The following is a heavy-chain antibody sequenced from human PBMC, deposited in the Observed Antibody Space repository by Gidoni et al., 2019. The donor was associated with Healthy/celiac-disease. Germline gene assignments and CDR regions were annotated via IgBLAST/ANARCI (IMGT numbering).Heavy chain of an antibody. CDR2: IKSKTDGGTT. J-gene: IGHJ4*02. CDR1: GFTFSNAW. CDR3: TTWGPLGY. D-gene: IGHD7-27*01. V-gene: IGHV3-15*01. Sequence: EVQLVVSGGGLVKPGGSLRLSCAASGFTFSNAWMSWVRQAPGKGLEWFGRIKSKTDGGTTDYAAPVKGRFTISRDDSKNTLYLQMNSLKTEDTAVYYCTTWGPLGYWGQGTLVTVSS.